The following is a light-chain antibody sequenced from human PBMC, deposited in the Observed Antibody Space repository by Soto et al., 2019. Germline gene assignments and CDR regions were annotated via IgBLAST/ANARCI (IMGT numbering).Light chain of an antibody. CDR1: QSVSIN. CDR2: GAS. Sequence: TVLTQSPATLSVSPGERASLSCRASQSVSINVAWYQQKPGQAPRLLIYGASTRATGIPARFSGSGSGTEFTLAINCLQSEEFAVYCCQEYDNWPPEGTFGRGTKVE. J-gene: IGKJ1*01. V-gene: IGKV3-15*01. CDR3: QEYDNWPPEGT.